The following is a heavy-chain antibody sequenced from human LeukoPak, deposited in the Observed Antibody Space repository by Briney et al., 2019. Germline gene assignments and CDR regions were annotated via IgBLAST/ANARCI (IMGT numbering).Heavy chain of an antibody. Sequence: SETLSRTGTVSGGSLSSHYWRWLRQPPGEGLEWLGFISYSGSTNNNPALMSQVTVSVDTSKNQFSLNLSSVTAADTAVYYCATSGPPWEKRNFDSWGQGTLVTVSS. CDR3: ATSGPPWEKRNFDS. V-gene: IGHV4-59*11. CDR1: GGSLSSHY. CDR2: ISYSGST. D-gene: IGHD1-26*01. J-gene: IGHJ4*02.